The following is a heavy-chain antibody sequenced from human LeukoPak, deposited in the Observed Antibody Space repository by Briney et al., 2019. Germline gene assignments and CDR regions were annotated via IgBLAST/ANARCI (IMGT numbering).Heavy chain of an antibody. V-gene: IGHV4-38-2*01. CDR3: ARAAIVVVPAAISSWFDP. J-gene: IGHJ5*02. CDR2: IYHSGST. CDR1: GYSISSGYY. Sequence: PSETLSLTCAVSGYSISSGYYWGWIRQPPGKGLEWIGRIYHSGSTYYNPSLKSRVTISVDTSKNQFSLKLSSVTAADTAVYYCARAAIVVVPAAISSWFDPWGQGTLVTVSS. D-gene: IGHD2-2*02.